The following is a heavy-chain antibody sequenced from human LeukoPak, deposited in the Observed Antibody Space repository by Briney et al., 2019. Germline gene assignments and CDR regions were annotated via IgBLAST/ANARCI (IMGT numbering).Heavy chain of an antibody. CDR1: GDSVSSNSAA. V-gene: IGHV6-1*01. Sequence: SQTLSLTCAISGDSVSSNSAACNWIRQSPSRGLEWLGRTYYRSKWKKDYAVSVKSRITINPDTSKNQFSLQLNSVTPEDTAVYYCAGEGGMAEAAFDIWGQGTMVTVSS. J-gene: IGHJ3*02. CDR3: AGEGGMAEAAFDI. D-gene: IGHD6-13*01. CDR2: TYYRSKWKK.